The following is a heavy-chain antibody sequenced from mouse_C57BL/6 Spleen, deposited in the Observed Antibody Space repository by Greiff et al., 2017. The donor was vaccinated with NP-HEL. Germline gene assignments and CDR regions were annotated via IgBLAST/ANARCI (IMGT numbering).Heavy chain of an antibody. Sequence: QVQLQQSGAELVKPGASVKLSCKASGYTFTEYTIHWVKQRSGQGLEWIGWFYSGSGSIKYNEKFKDKAILTADKSSSTVYMKLSRLKAETSAVYCCAEHGCDYEFAYWGQGTLVTVSA. V-gene: IGHV1-62-2*01. CDR3: AEHGCDYEFAY. D-gene: IGHD2-4*01. CDR1: GYTFTEYT. CDR2: FYSGSGSI. J-gene: IGHJ3*01.